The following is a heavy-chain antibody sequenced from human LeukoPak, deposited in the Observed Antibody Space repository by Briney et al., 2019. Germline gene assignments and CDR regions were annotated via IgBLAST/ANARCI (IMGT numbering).Heavy chain of an antibody. CDR1: GGSISSYY. J-gene: IGHJ6*03. CDR2: VDHTGST. D-gene: IGHD1-1*01. V-gene: IGHV4-59*01. CDR3: ARGRVSSSTWYSTYYYYFYMDV. Sequence: SETLSLTCTVSGGSISSYYWSWIQQPPGKGLEWIGYVDHTGSTNFNPSLNGRVSISRDTSKNLFSLRLRSVTAADTAVYFCARGRVSSSTWYSTYYYYFYMDVWGKGTTVTVSS.